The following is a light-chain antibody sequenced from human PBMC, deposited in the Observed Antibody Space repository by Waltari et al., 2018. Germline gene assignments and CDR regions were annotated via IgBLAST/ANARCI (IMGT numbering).Light chain of an antibody. J-gene: IGKJ2*01. V-gene: IGKV1-33*01. CDR3: QHYT. CDR1: QDISNY. CDR2: DAS. Sequence: DIQMNQSPSSLSASVGDRVTITCQASQDISNYLNWYQQKAGKAPKLLIYDASNLETGVPSRFSGSGSGTDFTFTISSLQPEDIATYYCQHYTFGQGTKLEIK.